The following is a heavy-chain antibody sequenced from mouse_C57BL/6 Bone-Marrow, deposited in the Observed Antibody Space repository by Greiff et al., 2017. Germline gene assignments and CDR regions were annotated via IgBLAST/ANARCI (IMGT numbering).Heavy chain of an antibody. CDR3: ARAQLRLFCFAY. D-gene: IGHD3-2*02. CDR2: IHPNSGST. V-gene: IGHV1-64*01. CDR1: GYTFTSYW. Sequence: QVQLQQPGAELVKPGASVKLSCKASGYTFTSYWMHWVKQRPGQGLEWIGMIHPNSGSTNYNEKFKSKATLTVDKSSSTAYMQLSSLTSEDSAVYYGARAQLRLFCFAYWGQGTLVTVSA. J-gene: IGHJ3*01.